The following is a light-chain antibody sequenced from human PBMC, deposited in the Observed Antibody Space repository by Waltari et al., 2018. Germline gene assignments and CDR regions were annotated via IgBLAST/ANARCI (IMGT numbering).Light chain of an antibody. CDR1: QSIARN. CDR2: GAS. Sequence: EIVMTQSPPTLSVSPGERATLSCRASQSIARNLAWYQQKPGQAPRLLMYGASTRATGIPARFSGSGSGTDFTLTISSLQSEDSAVYYCQQYNSCRTFVQGTKLEIK. J-gene: IGKJ2*01. CDR3: QQYNSCRT. V-gene: IGKV3-15*01.